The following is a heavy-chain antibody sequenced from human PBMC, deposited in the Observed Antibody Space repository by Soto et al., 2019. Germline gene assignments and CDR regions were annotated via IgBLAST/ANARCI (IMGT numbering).Heavy chain of an antibody. D-gene: IGHD2-8*02. J-gene: IGHJ3*02. CDR2: ILVSGST. Sequence: GGSLRLSCAASGFTCSSYDMSWVRQAPGKGLEWVSTILVSGSTHYPDSVKGRFTISRDNSKNTVFLQMNSLTAGDTAVYYCAKATATGGGAFDICGQGTMVTVSS. CDR3: AKATATGGGAFDI. V-gene: IGHV3-23*01. CDR1: GFTCSSYD.